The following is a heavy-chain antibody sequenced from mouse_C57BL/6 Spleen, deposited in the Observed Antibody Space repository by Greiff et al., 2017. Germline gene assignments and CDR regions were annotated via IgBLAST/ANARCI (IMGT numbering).Heavy chain of an antibody. CDR3: ARTDYDAFYAMDY. J-gene: IGHJ4*01. D-gene: IGHD2-4*01. Sequence: VQLKESGPELVKPGASVKISCKASGYSFTGYYMNWVKQSPEKSIEWIGEINPSTGGTTYNQKFKAKATLTVDKSSSTAYMQLKSLTSEDSAVYYCARTDYDAFYAMDYWGQGTSVTVSS. V-gene: IGHV1-42*01. CDR2: INPSTGGT. CDR1: GYSFTGYY.